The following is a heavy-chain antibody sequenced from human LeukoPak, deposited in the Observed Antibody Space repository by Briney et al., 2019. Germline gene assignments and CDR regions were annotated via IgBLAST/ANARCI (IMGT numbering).Heavy chain of an antibody. CDR2: IYYSGST. CDR3: AASYYYYSSGPRPYYFDF. D-gene: IGHD3-22*01. CDR1: GGSISTYY. V-gene: IGHV4-59*08. Sequence: SETLSLTCTVSGGSISTYYWSWIRQPPGKGREWIGYIYYSGSTNYNPSLKSRVTISVDTSKNQFSLKLSSVTAADTAVYYCAASYYYYSSGPRPYYFDFWGQGTLVTVSS. J-gene: IGHJ4*02.